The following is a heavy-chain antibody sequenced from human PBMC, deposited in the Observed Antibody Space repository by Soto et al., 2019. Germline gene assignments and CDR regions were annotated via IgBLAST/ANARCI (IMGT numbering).Heavy chain of an antibody. CDR2: IYSGGST. Sequence: EVQLVESGGGLIQPGGSLRLSCAVSGFTVSSNYMSWVRQAPGKGLEWVSVIYSGGSTYYADSVKGRFTISRDNSKSTLYLQMNSLRXXDTXXXYXXRHITMDPLLVSWGQGTLVTVSS. D-gene: IGHD3-10*01. V-gene: IGHV3-53*01. J-gene: IGHJ5*02. CDR1: GFTVSSNY. CDR3: XRHITMDPLLVS.